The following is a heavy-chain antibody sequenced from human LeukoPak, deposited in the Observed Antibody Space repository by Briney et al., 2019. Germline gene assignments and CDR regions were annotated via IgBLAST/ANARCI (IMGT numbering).Heavy chain of an antibody. Sequence: PSETLSLTCAVYGGSFRGYYWNWIRQPPGQGLESIAEINHSGRTIYNPSLRSRVTISVDTSKNQFSLKLSSVTAADTAMYYCAREGDTTVRWLDPWGQGILVTVSS. CDR3: AREGDTTVRWLDP. CDR1: GGSFRGYY. V-gene: IGHV4-34*01. J-gene: IGHJ5*02. D-gene: IGHD1-1*01. CDR2: INHSGRT.